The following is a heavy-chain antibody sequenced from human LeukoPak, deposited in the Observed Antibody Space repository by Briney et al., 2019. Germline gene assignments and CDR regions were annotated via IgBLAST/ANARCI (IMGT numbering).Heavy chain of an antibody. CDR3: ARGAARLDAFDI. D-gene: IGHD6-6*01. CDR1: GGTYSSYA. V-gene: IGHV1-69*05. J-gene: IGHJ3*02. Sequence: SVKVSCKASGGTYSSYAISWVRQAPGQGLEWMGGIIPIFGTANYAQKFQGRVTITTDESTSTAYMELSSLRSEDTAVYYCARGAARLDAFDIWGQGTMVTVSS. CDR2: IIPIFGTA.